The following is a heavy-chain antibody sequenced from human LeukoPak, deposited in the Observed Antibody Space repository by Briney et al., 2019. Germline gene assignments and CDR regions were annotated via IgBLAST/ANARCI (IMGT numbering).Heavy chain of an antibody. CDR1: GFTFSSYS. Sequence: PGGSLRLSCAASGFTFSSYSMNWVRQAPGKGLEWVSSISSSSSYIYYADSVKGRFTISRDNAKSSLSLQMNSLRAEDTAVYDCARDLVRGVMEYWGQGTLVTVSS. D-gene: IGHD3-10*01. CDR3: ARDLVRGVMEY. CDR2: ISSSSSYI. V-gene: IGHV3-21*01. J-gene: IGHJ4*02.